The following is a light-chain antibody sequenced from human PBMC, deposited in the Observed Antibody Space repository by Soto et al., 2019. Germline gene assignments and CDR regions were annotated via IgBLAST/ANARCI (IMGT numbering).Light chain of an antibody. CDR1: QSVSIL. CDR2: GAT. CDR3: QQYNNWPRT. V-gene: IGKV3-15*01. Sequence: EIVMTQAPATLSVSPGERATLSCRASQSVSILLAWYQQKPGQXPRXXIHGATTRATGIPARFSGSASGTELTITISSLQSEDCEVYYGQQYNNWPRTFGQGTKVDIK. J-gene: IGKJ1*01.